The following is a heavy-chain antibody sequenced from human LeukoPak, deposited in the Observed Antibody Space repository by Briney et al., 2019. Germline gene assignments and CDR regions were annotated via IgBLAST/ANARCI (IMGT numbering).Heavy chain of an antibody. D-gene: IGHD3-9*01. CDR3: ARGHYDVLAASYKWTPDY. V-gene: IGHV3-21*01. Sequence: GGSLRLSCAASGFTFNTFNMNWVRQAPGKGLEWVSSITSGGDYIYYADSVKGRFTTSRDNAKNSLSLQLNSLRVEDSAVYYCARGHYDVLAASYKWTPDYWGQGTLVTVSS. CDR1: GFTFNTFN. J-gene: IGHJ4*02. CDR2: ITSGGDYI.